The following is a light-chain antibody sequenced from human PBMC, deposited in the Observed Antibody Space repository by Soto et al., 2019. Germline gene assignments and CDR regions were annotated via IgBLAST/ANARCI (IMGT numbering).Light chain of an antibody. CDR2: GAS. V-gene: IGKV3-15*01. J-gene: IGKJ4*01. CDR1: QRVSSN. Sequence: EIVMTQSPASLSVSPGERATLSCRASQRVSSNLAWYQQKPGQAPRLLIYGASTRATDIPARFSGSGSGTEFSLTISSLQSEDIAVYYCQQYNSWPPLTFGGGTKVEIK. CDR3: QQYNSWPPLT.